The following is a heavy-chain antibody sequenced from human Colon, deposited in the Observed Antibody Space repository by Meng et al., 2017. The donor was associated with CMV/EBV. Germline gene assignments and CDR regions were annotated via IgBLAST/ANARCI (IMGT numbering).Heavy chain of an antibody. CDR1: GFSFTDYY. J-gene: IGHJ6*02. CDR3: AREHISMVRGYGMDV. D-gene: IGHD3-10*01. Sequence: GESLKISCAASGFSFTDYYMTWIRQAPGKGLEWVAYISTSGVTIYYADSVRGRFTISRDNAKKSLYLQMNNLRAEDTAVYYCAREHISMVRGYGMDVWGQGTTVTVSS. CDR2: ISTSGVTI. V-gene: IGHV3-11*01.